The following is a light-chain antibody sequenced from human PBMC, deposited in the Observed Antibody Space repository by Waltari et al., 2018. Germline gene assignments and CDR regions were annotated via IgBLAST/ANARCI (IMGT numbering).Light chain of an antibody. V-gene: IGLV6-57*02. CDR2: EDN. J-gene: IGLJ2*01. Sequence: QQAPGSAHIIVMYEDNQRPSGVPDRFSGSIDSSSNSASLTIAGLKTEDEADYFCQSYDSIVVFGGGTKVTVL. CDR3: QSYDSIVV.